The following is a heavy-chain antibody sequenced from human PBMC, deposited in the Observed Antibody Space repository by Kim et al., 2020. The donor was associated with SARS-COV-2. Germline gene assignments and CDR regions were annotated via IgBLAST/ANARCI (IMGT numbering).Heavy chain of an antibody. CDR1: GGSISSYY. CDR3: ARRGNMVRGVKGYYFDY. Sequence: SETLSLTCTVSGGSISSYYWSWIRQPPGKGLEWIGYIYYSGSTNYNPSLKSRVTISVDTSKNQFSLKLSSVTAADTAVYYCARRGNMVRGVKGYYFDYWGQGTLVTVSS. D-gene: IGHD3-10*01. J-gene: IGHJ4*02. V-gene: IGHV4-59*01. CDR2: IYYSGST.